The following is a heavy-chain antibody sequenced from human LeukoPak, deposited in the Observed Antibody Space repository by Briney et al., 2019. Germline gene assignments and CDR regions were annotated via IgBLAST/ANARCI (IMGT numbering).Heavy chain of an antibody. D-gene: IGHD3-3*01. Sequence: SETLSLTCTVSGGSISSYYWSWIRQPPGKGLEWIGYIYYSGSTNYNPSLKSRVTISVDTSKNQFSLKLSSVTAADTAVYYCARRVDYDFWSGSYYFDYCGQGTLVTVSS. J-gene: IGHJ4*02. CDR3: ARRVDYDFWSGSYYFDY. CDR2: IYYSGST. CDR1: GGSISSYY. V-gene: IGHV4-59*01.